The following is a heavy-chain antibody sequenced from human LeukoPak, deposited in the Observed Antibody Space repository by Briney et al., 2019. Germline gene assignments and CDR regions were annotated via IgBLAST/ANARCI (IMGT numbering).Heavy chain of an antibody. D-gene: IGHD1-26*01. CDR3: ARTGWEPLGYDAFDI. CDR2: INPNSGGT. Sequence: ASVKVSCKASGYTFTGYYMHWVRQAPGQGLEWMGWINPNSGGTNYAQKFQGRVTMTRDTSISTAYMELSRLRSDDTAVYYCARTGWEPLGYDAFDIWGQGTMVTVSS. V-gene: IGHV1-2*02. J-gene: IGHJ3*02. CDR1: GYTFTGYY.